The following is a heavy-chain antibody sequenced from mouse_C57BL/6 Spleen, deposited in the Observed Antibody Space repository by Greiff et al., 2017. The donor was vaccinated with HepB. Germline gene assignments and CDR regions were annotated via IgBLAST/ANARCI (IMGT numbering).Heavy chain of an antibody. CDR1: GFTFSDYY. D-gene: IGHD4-1*01. V-gene: IGHV5-16*01. J-gene: IGHJ4*01. CDR3: ARGQTGTEAMDY. Sequence: DVQLVESEGGLVQPGRSMKLSCTASGFTFSDYYMAWVRQVPEKGLEWVANINYDGSSTYYLDSLKSRFIISRDNAKNILYLQMSSLKSEDTATYYCARGQTGTEAMDYWGQGTSVTVSS. CDR2: INYDGSST.